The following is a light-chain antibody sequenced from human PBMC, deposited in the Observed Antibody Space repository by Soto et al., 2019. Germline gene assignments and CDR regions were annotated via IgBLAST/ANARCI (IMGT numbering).Light chain of an antibody. CDR1: QSVPSSD. J-gene: IGKJ1*01. Sequence: EIVLTQSPATLSLSPGERVTLSCRASQSVPSSDLAWYQQTPGQAPRLLIYGASSRANGIPARFSGSGSWTDFTLTINRLEPEDFAVYYCQQYGSSRTFGQGTRVEIK. CDR3: QQYGSSRT. CDR2: GAS. V-gene: IGKV3-20*01.